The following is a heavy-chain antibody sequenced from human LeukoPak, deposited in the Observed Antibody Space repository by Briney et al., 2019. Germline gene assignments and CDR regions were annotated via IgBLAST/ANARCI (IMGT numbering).Heavy chain of an antibody. CDR2: ISSSSSTI. D-gene: IGHD2-8*01. J-gene: IGHJ3*02. CDR1: GFTFSSYS. CDR3: ARTEAYCTNGVCYRHAFDI. Sequence: PGGSLRLSCAASGFTFSSYSMNWVRQAPGKGLEGVSYISSSSSTIYYADSVKGRFTISRDNAKNSLYLQMNSPRAEDTAVYYCARTEAYCTNGVCYRHAFDIWGQGTMVTVSS. V-gene: IGHV3-48*01.